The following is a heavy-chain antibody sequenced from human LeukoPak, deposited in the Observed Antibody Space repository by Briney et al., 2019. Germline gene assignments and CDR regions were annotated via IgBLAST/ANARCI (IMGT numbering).Heavy chain of an antibody. D-gene: IGHD2-2*01. V-gene: IGHV3-11*06. J-gene: IGHJ4*02. CDR2: INGSSSDT. Sequence: PGGSLRLSCAASGFTFSDYYMTWIRQAPGRGLEWISYINGSSSDTKYADSVKGRFTISRDNAKNSLYLQMNSLRAEDTAVYYCARKYCSTTSCLFDNWGQGTLVTVSS. CDR3: ARKYCSTTSCLFDN. CDR1: GFTFSDYY.